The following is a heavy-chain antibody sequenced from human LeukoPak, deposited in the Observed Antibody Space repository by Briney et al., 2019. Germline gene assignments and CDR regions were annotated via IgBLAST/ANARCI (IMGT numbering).Heavy chain of an antibody. CDR3: ARFRPWHDAFDI. CDR2: IYTSGST. CDR1: CGSISSYY. V-gene: IGHV4-4*07. Sequence: SETLSLTCTVSCGSISSYYWSWIRQPAGKGLEWIGRIYTSGSTNYNPSLKSRVTMSVDTSKNQFSLKLSSVTAADTAVYYCARFRPWHDAFDIWGQGTMVTVSS. J-gene: IGHJ3*02. D-gene: IGHD6-6*01.